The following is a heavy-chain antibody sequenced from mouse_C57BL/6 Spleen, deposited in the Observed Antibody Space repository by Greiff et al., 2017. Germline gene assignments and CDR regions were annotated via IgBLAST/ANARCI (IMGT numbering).Heavy chain of an antibody. CDR3: ARETYYGSIFDY. Sequence: EVHLVESGPGLVKPSQSLSLTCSVSGYSITSGSIWNWIRPSPGNQLEWMGYISYDGSNNYNPPLKNRFTITRDTSKNQFYLKLNSVTTEDTARYYCARETYYGSIFDYWGQGTTLTVSS. D-gene: IGHD1-1*01. CDR1: GYSITSGSI. J-gene: IGHJ2*01. V-gene: IGHV3-6*01. CDR2: ISYDGSN.